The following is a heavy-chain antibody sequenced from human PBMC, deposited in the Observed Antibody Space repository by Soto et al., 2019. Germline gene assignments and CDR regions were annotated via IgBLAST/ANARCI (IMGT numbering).Heavy chain of an antibody. D-gene: IGHD3-9*01. Sequence: GGPLRLSCAASGFTFSSYGMHWVRQAPGKGLEWVAVIWYDGSNKYYADSVKGRFTISRDNSKNTLYLQMNSLRAEDTAVYYCARVGPYILTGYPIIDYWGQGTLVTVSS. CDR3: ARVGPYILTGYPIIDY. CDR2: IWYDGSNK. CDR1: GFTFSSYG. J-gene: IGHJ4*02. V-gene: IGHV3-33*01.